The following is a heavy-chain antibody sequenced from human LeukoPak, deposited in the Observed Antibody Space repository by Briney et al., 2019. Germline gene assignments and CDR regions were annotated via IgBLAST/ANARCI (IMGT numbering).Heavy chain of an antibody. J-gene: IGHJ6*03. CDR1: GGSISSYY. CDR3: ARETSQKGAHYMDV. Sequence: ASETLSLTCTVSGGSISSYYWSWIRQPPGKGLEWIGDIYYSGYTNYNPSLKSRVTISVDTSKNQFSLKLRSVTAADTAVYYCARETSQKGAHYMDVWGKGTTVTISS. CDR2: IYYSGYT. D-gene: IGHD3-16*01. V-gene: IGHV4-59*12.